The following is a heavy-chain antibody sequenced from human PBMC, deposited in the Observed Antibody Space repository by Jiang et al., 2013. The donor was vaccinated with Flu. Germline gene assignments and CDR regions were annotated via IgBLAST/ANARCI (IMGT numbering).Heavy chain of an antibody. CDR2: IYYRGTT. J-gene: IGHJ4*02. D-gene: IGHD4-23*01. V-gene: IGHV4-59*01. CDR3: ARVSNMATRTIDY. Sequence: SGSGLVKPSETLSLTCSVSGGSINTYYWSWIRQPPGKGLEWIGYIYYRGTTNYNPSLKSRVTISLDTPNNQFSLKLDSVTAADTAVYYCARVSNMATRTIDYWGQGTLVTVSS. CDR1: GGSINTYY.